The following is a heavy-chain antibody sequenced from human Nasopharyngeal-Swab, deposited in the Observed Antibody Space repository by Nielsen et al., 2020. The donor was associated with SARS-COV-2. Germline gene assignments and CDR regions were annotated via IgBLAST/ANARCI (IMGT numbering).Heavy chain of an antibody. CDR2: IKQDGSEK. CDR3: ARRQYGDYYYYYGMDV. J-gene: IGHJ6*02. Sequence: GESLKISCAASGFTFSSYEMNWVRQAPGKGLEWVANIKQDGSEKYYVDSVKGRFTISRDNAKNSLYLQMKSLRAEDTAVYYCARRQYGDYYYYYGMDVWGQGTTVTVSS. V-gene: IGHV3-7*03. CDR1: GFTFSSYE. D-gene: IGHD4-17*01.